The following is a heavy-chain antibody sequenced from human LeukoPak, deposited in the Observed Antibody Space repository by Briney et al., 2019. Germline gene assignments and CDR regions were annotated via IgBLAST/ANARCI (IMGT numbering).Heavy chain of an antibody. Sequence: GGSLRLSCAASGFTFSSYEMNWVRQAPGKGLEWVSYISSSGSTIYYADSVKGRFTISSDNAKNSLYLQMNSLRAEDTAVYYCARGGYYDSSGYSQFDYWGQGTLVTVSS. CDR2: ISSSGSTI. V-gene: IGHV3-48*03. CDR1: GFTFSSYE. CDR3: ARGGYYDSSGYSQFDY. J-gene: IGHJ4*02. D-gene: IGHD3-22*01.